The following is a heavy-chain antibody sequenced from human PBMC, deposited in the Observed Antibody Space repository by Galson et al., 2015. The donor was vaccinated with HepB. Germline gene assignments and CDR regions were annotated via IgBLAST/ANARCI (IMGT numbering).Heavy chain of an antibody. V-gene: IGHV3-11*01. Sequence: SLRLSCAASGFTFSDYYMSWIRQAPGKGLEWVSYISSSGSTIYYADSVKGRFTISRGNAKNSLYLQMNSLRAEDTAVYYCASGYYYDSSGYDYWGQGTLVTVSS. CDR1: GFTFSDYY. D-gene: IGHD3-22*01. CDR2: ISSSGSTI. J-gene: IGHJ4*02. CDR3: ASGYYYDSSGYDY.